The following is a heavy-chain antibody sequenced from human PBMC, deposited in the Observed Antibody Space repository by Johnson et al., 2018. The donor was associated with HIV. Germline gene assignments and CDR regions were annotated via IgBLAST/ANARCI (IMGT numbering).Heavy chain of an antibody. J-gene: IGHJ3*02. Sequence: STSYADSVKGRFTISRDNSKNTMYLQMNSLRAEDTAVYYCAKDIGDGYNRWGGLDIWGQGTMVTVSS. CDR3: AKDIGDGYNRWGGLDI. D-gene: IGHD5-24*01. V-gene: IGHV3-NL1*01. CDR2: ST.